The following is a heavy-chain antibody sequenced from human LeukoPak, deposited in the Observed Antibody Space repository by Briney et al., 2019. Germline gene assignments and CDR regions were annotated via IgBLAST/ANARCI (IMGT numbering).Heavy chain of an antibody. CDR3: ARGEYYYGSGSPSTFDY. D-gene: IGHD3-10*01. Sequence: GGSLRLSCAASGLTFSSYGMHWVRQAPGKGLEWVAVIWYDGSNKYYADSVKGRFTISRDNSKNTLYLQMNSLRAEDTAVYYCARGEYYYGSGSPSTFDYWGQGTLVTVSS. V-gene: IGHV3-33*01. CDR1: GLTFSSYG. CDR2: IWYDGSNK. J-gene: IGHJ4*02.